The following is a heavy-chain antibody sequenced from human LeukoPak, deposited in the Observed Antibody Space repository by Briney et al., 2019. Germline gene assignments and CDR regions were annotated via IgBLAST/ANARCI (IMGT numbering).Heavy chain of an antibody. J-gene: IGHJ3*02. V-gene: IGHV4-4*02. CDR2: IYHSGGTT. CDR1: GGSIRSSNW. Sequence: PSETLSLTCAVSGGSIRSSNWWSWVRQPPGKGLAWIGEIYHSGGTTNYNPSLKSRVTISVDKSKNQFSLQLSSVTAADTAMYYCARPTGRGGYPTDPFDIWGQGTMVTVSS. D-gene: IGHD6-25*01. CDR3: ARPTGRGGYPTDPFDI.